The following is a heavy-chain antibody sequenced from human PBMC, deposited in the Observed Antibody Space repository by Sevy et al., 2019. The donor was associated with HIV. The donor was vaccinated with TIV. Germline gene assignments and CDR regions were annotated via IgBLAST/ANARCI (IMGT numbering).Heavy chain of an antibody. CDR3: AKDGKVLLVVYAIPFDVFDI. V-gene: IGHV3-30*02. J-gene: IGHJ3*02. D-gene: IGHD2-8*02. CDR2: IRYDGSNE. CDR1: GFTFSNHA. Sequence: GGSLRLSCAASGFTFSNHAMHWVRQAPGKGLEWVAFIRYDGSNEYYADSVKGRFTISRDNSKNTLYLQMNSLRPEDTAVYYCAKDGKVLLVVYAIPFDVFDIWGQGTMVTVSS.